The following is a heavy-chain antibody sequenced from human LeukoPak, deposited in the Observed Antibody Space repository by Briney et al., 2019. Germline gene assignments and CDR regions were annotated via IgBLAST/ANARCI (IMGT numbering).Heavy chain of an antibody. J-gene: IGHJ4*02. D-gene: IGHD4-17*01. CDR2: INPRSGGT. CDR1: GYTFTVYY. CDR3: ARTSSLRFFDY. Sequence: ASVTVSCKASGYTFTVYYIHWVRQAPGQGLEWMGWINPRSGGTDYAENFQGRVTMTRDTSITTAYMEVSRLRSDDTAVYYCARTSSLRFFDYWGQGTLVTVSS. V-gene: IGHV1-2*02.